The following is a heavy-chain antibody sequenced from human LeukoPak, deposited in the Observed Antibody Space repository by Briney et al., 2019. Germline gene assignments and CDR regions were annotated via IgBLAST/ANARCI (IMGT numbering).Heavy chain of an antibody. CDR1: GFTFSSYG. V-gene: IGHV3-21*01. CDR2: ISSSSSYI. D-gene: IGHD3-22*01. J-gene: IGHJ4*02. CDR3: ARGPGYYDSSGYYPTTQLFDY. Sequence: GGSLRLSCAASGFTFSSYGMHWVRQAPGKGLEWVSSISSSSSYIYYADSVKGRFTISRDNAKNSLYLQMNSLRAEDTAVYYCARGPGYYDSSGYYPTTQLFDYWGQGTLVTVSS.